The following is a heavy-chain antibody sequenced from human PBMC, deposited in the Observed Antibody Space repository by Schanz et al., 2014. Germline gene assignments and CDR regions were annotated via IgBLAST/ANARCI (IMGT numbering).Heavy chain of an antibody. CDR2: ISGSGGST. V-gene: IGHV3-23*01. CDR3: AVLGGFGELPLDY. Sequence: VQLLESGGGLVQPGGSLKLSCSASGFTFRNYALSWVRQAPGKGLAWVSAISGSGGSTYYADSVKGRFTISRDNSNHTLYLQMNSLRAEDTAVYYCAVLGGFGELPLDYRGQGTLVTVSS. D-gene: IGHD3-10*01. CDR1: GFTFRNYA. J-gene: IGHJ4*02.